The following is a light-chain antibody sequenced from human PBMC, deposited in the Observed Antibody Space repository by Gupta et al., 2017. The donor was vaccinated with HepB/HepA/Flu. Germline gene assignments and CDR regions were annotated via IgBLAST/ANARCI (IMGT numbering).Light chain of an antibody. CDR2: KAS. V-gene: IGKV1-5*03. J-gene: IGKJ1*01. CDR3: QQYYISSKT. CDR1: QSISSW. Sequence: DIQMTQSPSTLSASVGDRVTITCRASQSISSWLAWFQQKPGKAPRLLIYKASSANSGVPSSFSGSGSGTEFTLTISSLQPDEFAIYYCQQYYISSKTFGQGTKVDIK.